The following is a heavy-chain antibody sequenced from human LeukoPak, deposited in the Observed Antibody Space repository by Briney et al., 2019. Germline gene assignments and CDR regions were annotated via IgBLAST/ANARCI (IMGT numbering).Heavy chain of an antibody. Sequence: PSETLSLTCSVSGGSISSYYWSWIRQPPGKGLEWIGEINHSGSTNYNPSLKSRVTISVDTSRNQFSLKLSSVTAADTAVYYCARVWGEVLTGYHYYYYGMDVWGQGTTVTVSS. CDR1: GGSISSYY. CDR2: INHSGST. V-gene: IGHV4-34*01. J-gene: IGHJ6*02. D-gene: IGHD3-9*01. CDR3: ARVWGEVLTGYHYYYYGMDV.